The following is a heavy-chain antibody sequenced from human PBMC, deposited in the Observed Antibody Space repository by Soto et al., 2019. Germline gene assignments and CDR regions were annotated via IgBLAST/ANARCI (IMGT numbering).Heavy chain of an antibody. CDR3: ARDASGPFDY. CDR2: IYDDGHT. V-gene: IGHV3-53*02. D-gene: IGHD6-19*01. J-gene: IGHJ4*02. Sequence: EVQLVETGGGLIQPGGSLILSSAATGFSVSRSMSWVRQAPGKGLECVSLIYDDGHTYYTDSVKGRFTISRDISKNTLYLQMDSLRVEDTAVYFCARDASGPFDYWGQGTPVTVSS. CDR1: GFSVSRS.